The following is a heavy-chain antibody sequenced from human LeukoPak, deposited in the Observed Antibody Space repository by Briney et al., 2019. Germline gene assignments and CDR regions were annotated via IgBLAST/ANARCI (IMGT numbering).Heavy chain of an antibody. CDR2: IDSSGTVI. J-gene: IGHJ4*02. CDR1: GFTFSSYE. V-gene: IGHV3-48*03. D-gene: IGHD2-21*01. CDR3: ARETMGCGGDCYDY. Sequence: PGGSLTLSCAPSGFTFSSYEMNWVRQAPGKGLEWISYIDSSGTVIYTADSVKGRFTTSRDNAANSLYLQMNSLTAEDTAVYYCARETMGCGGDCYDYWGQGTLVTVSS.